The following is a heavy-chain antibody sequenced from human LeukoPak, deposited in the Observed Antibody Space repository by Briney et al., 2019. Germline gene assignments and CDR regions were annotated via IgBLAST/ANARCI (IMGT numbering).Heavy chain of an antibody. D-gene: IGHD2-21*02. CDR1: GFTFSSYA. V-gene: IGHV3-23*01. CDR3: ARGDATAIPPGDY. J-gene: IGHJ4*02. CDR2: ISGSGDST. Sequence: GGSLRLSCAASGFTFSSYAMSWVRQAPGKVLEWVSAISGSGDSTYYADSVKGRFTISRDNSKNTLYLQMNSLRAEDTAVYYCARGDATAIPPGDYWGQGTLVTVSS.